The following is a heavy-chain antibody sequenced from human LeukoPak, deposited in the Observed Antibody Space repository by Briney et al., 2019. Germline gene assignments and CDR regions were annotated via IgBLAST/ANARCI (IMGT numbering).Heavy chain of an antibody. CDR1: GFTFSSYS. V-gene: IGHV3-21*01. CDR3: ARDGPGITGTSSWFDP. CDR2: ISSSSSYI. J-gene: IGHJ5*02. D-gene: IGHD1-7*01. Sequence: GGSLRLSCAASGFTFSSYSMNWVRQAPGKGLEWVSSISSSSSYIYCADSVKGRFTISRDNAKNSLYLQMNSLRAEDTAVYYCARDGPGITGTSSWFDPWGQGTLVTVSS.